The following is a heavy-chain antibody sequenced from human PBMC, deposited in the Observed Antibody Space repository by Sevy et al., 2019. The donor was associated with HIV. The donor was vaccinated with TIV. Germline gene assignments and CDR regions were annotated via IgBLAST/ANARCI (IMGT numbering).Heavy chain of an antibody. CDR1: CGSITSLY. CDR2: IYYNGHI. CDR3: AGENAWGRGYS. D-gene: IGHD1-26*01. J-gene: IGHJ4*02. V-gene: IGHV4-59*08. Sequence: SETLSLTCTVSCGSITSLYWNWIRQPPGMGLEWIANIYYNGHINYNPSLKSRVTLSLDTSKNQFSLRLSSVTAADTAMYYCAGENAWGRGYSWGQGTLVTVSS.